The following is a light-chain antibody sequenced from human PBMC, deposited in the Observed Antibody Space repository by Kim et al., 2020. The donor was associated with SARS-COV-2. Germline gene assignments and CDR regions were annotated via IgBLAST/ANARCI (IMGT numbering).Light chain of an antibody. CDR1: SLRSYY. CDR2: GKN. CDR3: NSRDSSGNHV. Sequence: VALGQTVMITCQGDSLRSYYASWYQQKPGQAPVLVIYGKNNRPSGIPDRFSGSSSGNTASLTITGAQAEDEADYYCNSRDSSGNHVFGTGTKVTVL. V-gene: IGLV3-19*01. J-gene: IGLJ1*01.